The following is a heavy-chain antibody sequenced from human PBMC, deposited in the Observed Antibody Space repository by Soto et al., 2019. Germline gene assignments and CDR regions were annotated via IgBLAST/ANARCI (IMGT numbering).Heavy chain of an antibody. CDR2: FDPEDGET. D-gene: IGHD3-3*01. CDR3: ATDLLTIFGVVTKN. Sequence: QVQLVQSGAEVKKPGASVKVSCKVSGYTLTELSMHWVRQAPGKGLEWMGGFDPEDGETIYAQKFQGRVTTTEDTSTDTAYMELSSLRSEDTAVYYCATDLLTIFGVVTKNWGQGTLVTVSS. V-gene: IGHV1-24*01. CDR1: GYTLTELS. J-gene: IGHJ4*02.